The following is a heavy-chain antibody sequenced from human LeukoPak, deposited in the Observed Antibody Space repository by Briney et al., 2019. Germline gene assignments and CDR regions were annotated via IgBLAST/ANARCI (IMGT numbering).Heavy chain of an antibody. V-gene: IGHV4-34*01. J-gene: IGHJ5*02. CDR3: ARAWISGWFDP. CDR1: GASFSGYY. D-gene: IGHD6-25*01. Sequence: PSETLSLTCAVYGASFSGYYWSWLRQPPGKGLEWIGEINHSGSTNYNPSLKSRVTISVDTSKNQLSLKLSSVTAADTAVYYCARAWISGWFDPWGQGTLVTVSS. CDR2: INHSGST.